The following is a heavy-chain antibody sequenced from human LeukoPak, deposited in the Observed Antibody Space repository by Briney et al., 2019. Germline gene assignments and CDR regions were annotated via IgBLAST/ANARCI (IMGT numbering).Heavy chain of an antibody. V-gene: IGHV3-15*01. CDR2: IKSKIDGGTI. CDR3: ATQGYCSGNRCETFDY. Sequence: GGSLRLSCVVSGLTFSKAWMSWVRHAPGKGLEWVGRIKSKIDGGTIDYAAPVKGRFTISRDDSKNTVYLQMNSLKTEDTAVYYCATQGYCSGNRCETFDYWGQGTLVTVSS. CDR1: GLTFSKAW. J-gene: IGHJ4*02. D-gene: IGHD2-15*01.